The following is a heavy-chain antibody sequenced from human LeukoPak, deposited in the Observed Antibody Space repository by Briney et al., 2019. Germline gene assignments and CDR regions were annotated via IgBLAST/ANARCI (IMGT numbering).Heavy chain of an antibody. J-gene: IGHJ6*02. V-gene: IGHV4-30-4*08. CDR1: GGSISTYY. CDR2: IYYSGST. Sequence: SETLSLTCTVSGGSISTYYWSWIRQPPGKGLEWIGYIYYSGSTYYNPSLKSRVTISVDTSKNQFSLKLSSVTAADTAVYYCARDPYGDYSYYYYGMDVWGQGTTVTVSS. CDR3: ARDPYGDYSYYYYGMDV. D-gene: IGHD4-17*01.